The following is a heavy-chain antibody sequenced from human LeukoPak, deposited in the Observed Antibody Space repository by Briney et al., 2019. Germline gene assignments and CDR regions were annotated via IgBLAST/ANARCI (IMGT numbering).Heavy chain of an antibody. CDR3: ARDPMVRGVIISNWFDP. V-gene: IGHV3-21*01. D-gene: IGHD3-10*01. J-gene: IGHJ5*02. CDR2: ISSSSSYI. CDR1: GFTFSSYS. Sequence: GGSLRLSCAASGFTFSSYSMNWVRQAPGKGLEWVSSISSSSSYIYYADSVKGRFTISRDNAKNSLYLQMNSLRAEDTAVYYCARDPMVRGVIISNWFDPWGQGTLVTVSS.